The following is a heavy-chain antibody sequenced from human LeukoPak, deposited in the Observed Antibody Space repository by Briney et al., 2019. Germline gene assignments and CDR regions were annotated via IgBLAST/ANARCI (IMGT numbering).Heavy chain of an antibody. D-gene: IGHD3-10*01. CDR3: ARGPQSLLFAHLFFGDC. J-gene: IGHJ4*02. CDR1: GFTFRSFS. Sequence: GGSLRLSCAASGFTFRSFSIDWPPSAPGTAVEGVSYISGSSDPIYYADSVKGRFTISRDNAKNSLYLQMNSLRDEDTAVYSCARGPQSLLFAHLFFGDCWGQGTLVTVSS. V-gene: IGHV3-48*02. CDR2: ISGSSDPI.